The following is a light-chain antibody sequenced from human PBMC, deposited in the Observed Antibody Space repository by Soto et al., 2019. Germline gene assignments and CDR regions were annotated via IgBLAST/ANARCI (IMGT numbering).Light chain of an antibody. CDR2: DAS. CDR1: QGVGST. CDR3: QQRSDWPRT. V-gene: IGKV3-15*01. J-gene: IGKJ1*01. Sequence: ELVLTQSPATLSVSPGERATLSCRASQGVGSTLAWYQQAPGQAPRLLIYDASTRATGIPARFSGDGSGTEFTLTISSLQSDDIAVYYCQQRSDWPRTFGPGTKVEIK.